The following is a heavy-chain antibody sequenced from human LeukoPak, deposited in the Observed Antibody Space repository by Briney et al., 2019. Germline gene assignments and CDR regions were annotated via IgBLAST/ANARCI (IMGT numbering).Heavy chain of an antibody. D-gene: IGHD5-24*01. CDR3: ARDRIRDGYTFLLDY. Sequence: GGSLRLSCAASGFTFSSYWMSWVRQAPGKGLEWVANIKQDGSDKYYVDSVKGRFTISRDNAKNTLYLQMNSLRAEDTAVYYCARDRIRDGYTFLLDYWGQGTLVTVSS. V-gene: IGHV3-7*01. CDR2: IKQDGSDK. CDR1: GFTFSSYW. J-gene: IGHJ4*02.